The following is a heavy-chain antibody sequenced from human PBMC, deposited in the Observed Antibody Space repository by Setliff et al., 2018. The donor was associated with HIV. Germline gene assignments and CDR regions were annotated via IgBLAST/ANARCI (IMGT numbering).Heavy chain of an antibody. V-gene: IGHV4-39*07. CDR1: GGSFIGSSFQ. J-gene: IGHJ4*02. CDR3: ARGPPFAY. Sequence: SETLSLTCNVSGGSFIGSSFQSTWIRQAPGKGLEWIGDIAYSGTTMYFNYNPSFESRLSLSEDTSRHQFSLKLTSVTADDTCIYYCARGPPFAYWGQGLLVTVSS. CDR2: IAYSGTTMYF.